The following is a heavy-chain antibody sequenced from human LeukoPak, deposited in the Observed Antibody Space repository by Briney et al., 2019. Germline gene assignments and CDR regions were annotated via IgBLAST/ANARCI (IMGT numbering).Heavy chain of an antibody. CDR1: GYSISSGYY. CDR2: IYHSGST. Sequence: SETLSLTCTVSGYSISSGYYWGWIRQPPGKGLEWIGSIYHSGSTYYNPSLKSRVTISVDTSKNQFSLKLSSVTAADTAVYYCARVDTAMVTVDYWGQGTLVTVSS. J-gene: IGHJ4*02. D-gene: IGHD5-18*01. V-gene: IGHV4-38-2*02. CDR3: ARVDTAMVTVDY.